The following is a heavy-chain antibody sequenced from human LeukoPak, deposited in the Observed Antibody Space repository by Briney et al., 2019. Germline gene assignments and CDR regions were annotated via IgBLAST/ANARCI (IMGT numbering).Heavy chain of an antibody. CDR1: GYTFTSYD. CDR3: ASSGGYSGSGVDY. D-gene: IGHD5-12*01. Sequence: GASVKVYCKPSGYTFTSYDINWVRQPTGQGLEWVGWMNPNSGNTGYAQKFQGRDTMTRNTSISTAYMELSSLRSEDTAVYYCASSGGYSGSGVDYWGQGTPVTVSS. V-gene: IGHV1-8*01. CDR2: MNPNSGNT. J-gene: IGHJ4*02.